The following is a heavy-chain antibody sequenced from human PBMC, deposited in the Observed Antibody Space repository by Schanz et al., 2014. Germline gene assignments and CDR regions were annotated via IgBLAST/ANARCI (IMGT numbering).Heavy chain of an antibody. V-gene: IGHV3-53*01. D-gene: IGHD6-13*01. J-gene: IGHJ4*02. CDR3: ARGLIAAAGGAFDY. CDR2: IFTDGRT. Sequence: EVQLVASGGGLVQPGGSLRLSCAASGFAADNYYMSCVRQAPGRGLEWVSIIFTDGRTYYADSVKGRFTISRDSSKNTLYLQMNSLRAGDAAVYYCARGLIAAAGGAFDYWGQGTLVDVSA. CDR1: GFAADNYY.